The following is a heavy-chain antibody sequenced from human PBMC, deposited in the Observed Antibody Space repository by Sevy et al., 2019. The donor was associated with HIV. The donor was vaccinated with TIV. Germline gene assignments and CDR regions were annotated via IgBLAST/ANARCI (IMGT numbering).Heavy chain of an antibody. CDR3: AKAERRDGYNRDY. J-gene: IGHJ4*02. CDR2: FSGSGGST. Sequence: GGSLRLSCAASGFTFSSYAMSWVRQAPGKGLEWVSAFSGSGGSTYYAASVKGRFTISRDNSKNTLYLQMNSLRAEDTAVYYCAKAERRDGYNRDYWGQGTLVTVSS. CDR1: GFTFSSYA. V-gene: IGHV3-23*01. D-gene: IGHD5-12*01.